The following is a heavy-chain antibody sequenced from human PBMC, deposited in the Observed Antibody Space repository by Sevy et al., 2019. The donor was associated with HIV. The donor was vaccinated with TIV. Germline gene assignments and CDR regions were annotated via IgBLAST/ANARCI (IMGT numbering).Heavy chain of an antibody. CDR2: ISGSGGST. J-gene: IGHJ4*02. V-gene: IGHV3-23*01. CDR1: GFTFSSYA. CDR3: AKDFWSGYYPSSDYFDY. Sequence: GGSLRLSCAASGFTFSSYAMSWVRQAPGKGLEWVSAISGSGGSTYYADSVKGRFTISRDNSKNKLYLQMNSLRAEDTAVYYCAKDFWSGYYPSSDYFDYWGQGTLVTVSS. D-gene: IGHD3-3*01.